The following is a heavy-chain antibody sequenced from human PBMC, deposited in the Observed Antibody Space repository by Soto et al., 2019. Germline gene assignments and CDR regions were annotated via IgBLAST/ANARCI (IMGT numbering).Heavy chain of an antibody. Sequence: QVHLVQSGAEVKKPWSSVKVSCKASGGTFSSYAISWVRQAPGQVLEWMGGIIPIFGTANYAQKFQGRVTITADESTSTAYMELSSLRSEDTAVYYCASSRRISGYYGGFDYWGQGTLGSGSS. D-gene: IGHD3-22*01. V-gene: IGHV1-69*01. CDR1: GGTFSSYA. J-gene: IGHJ4*02. CDR3: ASSRRISGYYGGFDY. CDR2: IIPIFGTA.